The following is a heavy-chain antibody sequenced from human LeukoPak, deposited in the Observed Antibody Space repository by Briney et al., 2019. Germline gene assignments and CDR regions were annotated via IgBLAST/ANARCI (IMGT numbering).Heavy chain of an antibody. CDR3: ARLTSRERYFDWLFPKDNWFDP. CDR1: GGSISSGSYY. V-gene: IGHV4-61*02. J-gene: IGHJ5*02. CDR2: IYTSGST. Sequence: SETLSLTCTVSGGSISSGSYYWSWIRQPAGKGLEWIGRIYTSGSTNYNPSLKSRVTISVDTSKNQFSLKLSSVTAADTAVYYCARLTSRERYFDWLFPKDNWFDPWGQGTLVTVSS. D-gene: IGHD3-9*01.